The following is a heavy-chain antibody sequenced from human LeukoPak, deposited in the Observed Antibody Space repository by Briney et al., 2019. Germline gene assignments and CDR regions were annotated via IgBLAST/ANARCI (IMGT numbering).Heavy chain of an antibody. V-gene: IGHV1-69*01. CDR2: IIPIFGKA. J-gene: IGHJ6*04. Sequence: GASVKVSCKASGGTFSSYAISWVRQAPGQGLEWMGGIIPIFGKANYAQKFQGRVTITADESTSTAYMELSSLRSEDTAVYYCARGLRYSERSYYYGMDVWGKGTTVTVSS. CDR1: GGTFSSYA. D-gene: IGHD3-9*01. CDR3: ARGLRYSERSYYYGMDV.